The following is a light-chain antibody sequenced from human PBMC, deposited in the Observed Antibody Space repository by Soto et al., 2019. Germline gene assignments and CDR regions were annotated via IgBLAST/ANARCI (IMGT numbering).Light chain of an antibody. CDR3: QQRSDWPLT. CDR1: QSVDSH. Sequence: EIVLTQSPATLSLSPGERATLYCRASQSVDSHLAWYQQKPGRAPRLLIYDASNRASGIPARFSGSGSGTDFTLTISSLEPEDFAVHYCQQRSDWPLTFGPGTKVDIK. J-gene: IGKJ3*01. CDR2: DAS. V-gene: IGKV3-11*01.